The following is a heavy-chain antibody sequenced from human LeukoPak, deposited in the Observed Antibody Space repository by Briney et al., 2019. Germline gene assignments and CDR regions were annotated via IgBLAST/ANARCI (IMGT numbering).Heavy chain of an antibody. CDR3: ARVVRYYYGSGIDY. V-gene: IGHV3-30*04. D-gene: IGHD3-10*01. Sequence: SCKASGGTFSSYAMHWVRQAPGKGLEWVAVISYDGSNKYYADSVKGRFTISRDNSKNTLYLQMNSLRAEDTAVYYCARVVRYYYGSGIDYWGQGTLVTVSS. CDR1: GGTFSSYA. CDR2: ISYDGSNK. J-gene: IGHJ4*02.